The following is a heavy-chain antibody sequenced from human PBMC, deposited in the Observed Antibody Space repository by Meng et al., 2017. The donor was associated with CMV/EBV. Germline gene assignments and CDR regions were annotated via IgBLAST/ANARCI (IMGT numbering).Heavy chain of an antibody. CDR1: AFTFSSYS. Sequence: ETLSLTCAASAFTFSSYSMNWVRQAPGKGLEWVSYISSSSSTIYYADSVKGRFTISRDNAKNSLYPQMNSLRAEDTAVYYCARDSDSVRYYDFWSGYYGMDVWGQGTTVTVSS. J-gene: IGHJ6*02. CDR3: ARDSDSVRYYDFWSGYYGMDV. CDR2: ISSSSSTI. D-gene: IGHD3-3*01. V-gene: IGHV3-48*04.